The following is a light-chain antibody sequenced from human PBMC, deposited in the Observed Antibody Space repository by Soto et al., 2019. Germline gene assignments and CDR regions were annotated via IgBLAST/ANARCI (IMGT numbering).Light chain of an antibody. CDR2: DAS. CDR1: QSVSGW. CDR3: QHYNSYSEA. V-gene: IGKV1-5*01. J-gene: IGKJ1*01. Sequence: MSQSPSTLSASEGDRVTITCRASQSVSGWLAWYQQKPGEAPKLLIYDASALPRGVPSRFSGSGSGTKFTLTISSLQPDDFATYYCQHYNSYSEAFGQGTKVDNK.